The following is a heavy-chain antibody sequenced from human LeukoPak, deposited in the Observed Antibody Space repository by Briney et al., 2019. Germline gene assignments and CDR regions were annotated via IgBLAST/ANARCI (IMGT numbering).Heavy chain of an antibody. D-gene: IGHD3-22*01. CDR3: ASYYDSSGYFQTGLDY. J-gene: IGHJ4*02. CDR1: GFTFSSYW. Sequence: GGSLRLSCEASGFTFSSYWMNWVRQAPGKGLEWVANIIQDGSKKYYLDSVKGRFTISRDNAKNSLYLQMNSLRAEDTAVYYCASYYDSSGYFQTGLDYWGQGTLVTVSS. CDR2: IIQDGSKK. V-gene: IGHV3-7*01.